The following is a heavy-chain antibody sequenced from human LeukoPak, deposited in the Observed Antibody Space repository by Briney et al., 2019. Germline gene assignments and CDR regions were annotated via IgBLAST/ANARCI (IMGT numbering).Heavy chain of an antibody. CDR2: ISNDGNNK. Sequence: GRSLRLSCAASGFTFSGHGMHWVRQAPGKGLEWVAVISNDGNNKNYVDSVKGRFTISRDNSKNTLYLQMNSLRAEDTAVYFCAKDFYYGGNSNAFDIWGQGTMVTVSS. V-gene: IGHV3-30*18. CDR3: AKDFYYGGNSNAFDI. J-gene: IGHJ3*02. D-gene: IGHD4-23*01. CDR1: GFTFSGHG.